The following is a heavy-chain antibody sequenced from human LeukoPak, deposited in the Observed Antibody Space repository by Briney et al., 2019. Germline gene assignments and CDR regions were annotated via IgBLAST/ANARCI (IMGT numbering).Heavy chain of an antibody. CDR2: ISSSGSTI. Sequence: GGSLRPSCAASGFTFSSYEMNWVRQAPGKGLEWVSYISSSGSTIYYADSVKGRFTISRDNAKNSLYLQMNSLRAEDTAVYYCARGWLRLVYYGMDVWGKGTTVTVSS. V-gene: IGHV3-48*03. J-gene: IGHJ6*04. CDR1: GFTFSSYE. CDR3: ARGWLRLVYYGMDV. D-gene: IGHD5-12*01.